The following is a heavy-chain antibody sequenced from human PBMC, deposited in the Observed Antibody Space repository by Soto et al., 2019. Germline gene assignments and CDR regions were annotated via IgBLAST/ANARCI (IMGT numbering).Heavy chain of an antibody. CDR3: ARRVVVVAAFDY. V-gene: IGHV4-39*01. CDR1: GGSISISSYY. J-gene: IGHJ4*02. CDR2: IYYSGST. Sequence: PSETLSLTCTVSGGSISISSYYWGWIRQPPGKGLEWIGSIYYSGSTYYNPSLKSRVTISVDTSKNQFSLKLSSVTAADTAVYYCARRVVVVAAFDYWGQGTLVTVSS. D-gene: IGHD2-15*01.